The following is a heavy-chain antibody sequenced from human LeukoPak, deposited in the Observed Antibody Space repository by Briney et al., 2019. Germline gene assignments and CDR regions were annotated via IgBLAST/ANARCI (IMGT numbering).Heavy chain of an antibody. CDR2: IWFDGSNK. Sequence: GGSLRLSCAASGFTFSNFGMHWVRQAPGKGLEWVAVIWFDGSNKYYADSVKGRFTISRDNSKNTLYLQMDSLRAKDTALYYCARDDSSGSLHFDYWGQGTLVTVSS. D-gene: IGHD3-10*01. J-gene: IGHJ4*02. V-gene: IGHV3-33*01. CDR3: ARDDSSGSLHFDY. CDR1: GFTFSNFG.